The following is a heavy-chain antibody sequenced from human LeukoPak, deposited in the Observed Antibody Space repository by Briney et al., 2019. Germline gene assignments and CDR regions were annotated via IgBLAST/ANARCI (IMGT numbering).Heavy chain of an antibody. V-gene: IGHV1-46*01. Sequence: ASVKVSCKAFGHAFTSYYMHWVRQAPGQGLEWMGIINPSGGSTSYAQKFQGRVTMTRDTSTSTVYMELNSLRSEDTAVYYCARGRSIAARPGYFQHWGQGTLVTVSS. CDR3: ARGRSIAARPGYFQH. J-gene: IGHJ1*01. CDR1: GHAFTSYY. CDR2: INPSGGST. D-gene: IGHD6-6*01.